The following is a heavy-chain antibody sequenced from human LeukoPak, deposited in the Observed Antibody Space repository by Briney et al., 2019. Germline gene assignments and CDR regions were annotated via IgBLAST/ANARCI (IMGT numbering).Heavy chain of an antibody. CDR3: AIEQY. CDR2: INHSGNT. V-gene: IGHV4-34*08. CDR1: GETFRGYF. D-gene: IGHD1/OR15-1a*01. J-gene: IGHJ4*02. Sequence: PSETLSLTCAVYGETFRGYFWSWIRQPPGKGLEWIGEINHSGNTYYNPSLESRAAISLDTSKKQLSLRLTSVTAADTPVYYCAIEQYWGQGTLVTVSS.